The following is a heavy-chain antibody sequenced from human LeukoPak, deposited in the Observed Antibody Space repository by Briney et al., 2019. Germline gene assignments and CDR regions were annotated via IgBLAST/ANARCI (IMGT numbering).Heavy chain of an antibody. CDR2: ISSSSSTI. J-gene: IGHJ6*02. V-gene: IGHV3-48*01. CDR1: GFTFSSYA. Sequence: GESLRLSCAASGFTFSSYAMSWVRQAPGKGLEWVSYISSSSSTIYYADSVKGRFTISRDNAKNSLYLQMNSLRAEDTAVYYCARDGGVRNYYYYGMDVWGQGTTVTVSS. CDR3: ARDGGVRNYYYYGMDV. D-gene: IGHD3-16*01.